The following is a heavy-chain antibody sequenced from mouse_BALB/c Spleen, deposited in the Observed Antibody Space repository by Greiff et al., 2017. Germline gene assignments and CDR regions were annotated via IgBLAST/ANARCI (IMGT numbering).Heavy chain of an antibody. CDR3: ARQRGRGDYFDY. CDR2: ISSGGGST. V-gene: IGHV5-12-1*01. J-gene: IGHJ2*01. D-gene: IGHD1-1*01. CDR1: GFAFSSYD. Sequence: EVNVVESGGGLVKPGGSLKLSCAASGFAFSSYDMSWVRQTPEKRLEWVAYISSGGGSTYYPDTVKGRFTISRDNAKNTLYLQMSSLKSEDTAMYYCARQRGRGDYFDYWGQGTTLTVSS.